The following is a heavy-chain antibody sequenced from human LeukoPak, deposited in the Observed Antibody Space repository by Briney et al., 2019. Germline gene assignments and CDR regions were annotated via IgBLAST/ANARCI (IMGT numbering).Heavy chain of an antibody. CDR1: GFTFSDYY. CDR3: ARDAPHDYGDEGRQYYYYGMDV. Sequence: PGGSLRLSCAASGFTFSDYYMSWIRQAPGKGLEWVPYISSSGSTIYYADSVKGRFTISRDNAKNSLYLQMNSLRAEDTAVYYCARDAPHDYGDEGRQYYYYGMDVWGQGTTVTVSS. J-gene: IGHJ6*02. D-gene: IGHD4-17*01. V-gene: IGHV3-11*01. CDR2: ISSSGSTI.